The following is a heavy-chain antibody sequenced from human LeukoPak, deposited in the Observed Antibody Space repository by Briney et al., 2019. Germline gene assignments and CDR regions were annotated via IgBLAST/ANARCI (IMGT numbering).Heavy chain of an antibody. V-gene: IGHV4-59*01. CDR1: GGSISSYY. D-gene: IGHD6-13*01. Sequence: SETLSLTCTVSGGSISSYYWSWIRQPPGRGLEWIGYIYYSGSTNYNPSLKSRVTISVDTSKNQFSLKLSSVTAADTAVYYCARGVAAAGTFRLYYYYMDVWGKGTTVTVSS. J-gene: IGHJ6*03. CDR2: IYYSGST. CDR3: ARGVAAAGTFRLYYYYMDV.